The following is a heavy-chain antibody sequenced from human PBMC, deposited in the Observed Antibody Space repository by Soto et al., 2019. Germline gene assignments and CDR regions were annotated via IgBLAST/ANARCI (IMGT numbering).Heavy chain of an antibody. V-gene: IGHV3-21*01. D-gene: IGHD2-2*01. CDR3: ARDQSSFIVVVPAAPYGMDV. Sequence: GGSLRLSCAASGFTFSSYSMNWVRQAPGKGLEWVSSISSSSSYIYYADSVKGRFTISRDNAKNSLYLQMNSLRAEDTAVYYCARDQSSFIVVVPAAPYGMDVGGKGPTVTVSS. J-gene: IGHJ6*04. CDR2: ISSSSSYI. CDR1: GFTFSSYS.